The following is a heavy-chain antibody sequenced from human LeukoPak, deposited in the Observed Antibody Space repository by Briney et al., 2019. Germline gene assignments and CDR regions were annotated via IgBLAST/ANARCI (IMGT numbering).Heavy chain of an antibody. J-gene: IGHJ6*02. CDR3: ASGFAYYYYYGMDV. D-gene: IGHD5-12*01. V-gene: IGHV4-34*01. CDR1: GGSFSGYY. Sequence: SETLSLTCAVYGGSFSGYYWSWIRQPPGKGLEWIGEINHSGSTNYNPSLKSRVTIPVDTSKNQFSLKLSSVTAADTAVYYCASGFAYYYYYGMDVWGQGTTVTVSS. CDR2: INHSGST.